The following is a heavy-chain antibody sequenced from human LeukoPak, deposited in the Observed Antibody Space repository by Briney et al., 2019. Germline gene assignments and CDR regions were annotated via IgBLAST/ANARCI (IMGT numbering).Heavy chain of an antibody. V-gene: IGHV4-61*08. Sequence: SQTLSLTCTVSGGSISSGDYYWSWIRQPPGKGLEWIGYIYYSGSTNYNPSLKSRVTISVDTSKNQFSLKLSSVTAADTAVYYCARLKKLGDCSSTSCPLDYWGQGTLVTVSS. CDR1: GGSISSGDYY. J-gene: IGHJ4*02. D-gene: IGHD2-2*01. CDR2: IYYSGST. CDR3: ARLKKLGDCSSTSCPLDY.